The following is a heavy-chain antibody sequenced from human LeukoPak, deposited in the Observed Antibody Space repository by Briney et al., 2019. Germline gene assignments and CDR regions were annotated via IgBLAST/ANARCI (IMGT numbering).Heavy chain of an antibody. Sequence: GGSLRLSCAASGFTFTSYSMNWVRQAPGKGLEWVSYISGSGNIIFYADSVEGRFTIFRDNAKNSLYLQMNSLRDEDTAVYYCAGDRYSCSGSSQSAGACFDYWGQGTLVTVSS. CDR3: AGDRYSCSGSSQSAGACFDY. J-gene: IGHJ4*02. CDR1: GFTFTSYS. CDR2: ISGSGNII. D-gene: IGHD3-10*01. V-gene: IGHV3-48*02.